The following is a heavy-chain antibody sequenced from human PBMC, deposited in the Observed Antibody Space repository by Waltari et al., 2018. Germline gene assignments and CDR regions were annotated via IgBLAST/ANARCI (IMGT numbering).Heavy chain of an antibody. D-gene: IGHD6-19*01. CDR3: ARDLASSNSGWAY. Sequence: EVQLVESGGGLVKPGGSLRLSCAASGFTFSSYNMNWVRQAPGKGLEWVSSISYSSNYIYYADSVKGRFTIARDNAKNSLYLQMNSLRAEDTAVYYCARDLASSNSGWAYWGQGTLVTVSS. V-gene: IGHV3-21*01. J-gene: IGHJ4*02. CDR1: GFTFSSYN. CDR2: ISYSSNYI.